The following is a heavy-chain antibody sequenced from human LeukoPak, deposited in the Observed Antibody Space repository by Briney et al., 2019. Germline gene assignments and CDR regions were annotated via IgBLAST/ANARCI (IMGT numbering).Heavy chain of an antibody. CDR1: GFTFSNFW. J-gene: IGHJ4*02. V-gene: IGHV3-48*01. CDR3: ARGEWGPPFDY. CDR2: ISSSSSTM. D-gene: IGHD7-27*01. Sequence: PGESLRLSCTASGFTFSNFWMDWVRQAPGKGLEWISYISSSSSTMYYADSVKGRFTISRDNVKNSLDLQMNSLRAEDTAVYYCARGEWGPPFDYWGQGTLVTVSS.